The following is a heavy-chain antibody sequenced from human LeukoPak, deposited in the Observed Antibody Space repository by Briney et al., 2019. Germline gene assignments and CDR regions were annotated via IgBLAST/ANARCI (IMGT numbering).Heavy chain of an antibody. Sequence: GGSLRLSCAASGFTFSSYAMSWVRQAPGKGLEWVSGITDSGSGTYYADSVKGRFTISRDNSKNTIFLQMNSLRVEDTAVYYCARGVYIAAAQYGYWGQGTLVTVSS. D-gene: IGHD6-13*01. CDR1: GFTFSSYA. J-gene: IGHJ4*02. V-gene: IGHV3-23*01. CDR2: ITDSGSGT. CDR3: ARGVYIAAAQYGY.